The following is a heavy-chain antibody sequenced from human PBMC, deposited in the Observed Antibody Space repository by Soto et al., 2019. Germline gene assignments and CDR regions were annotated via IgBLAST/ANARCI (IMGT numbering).Heavy chain of an antibody. CDR1: GFTFSSYA. J-gene: IGHJ3*02. Sequence: QVQLVESGGGVVQPGRSLRLSCAASGFTFSSYAMHWVRQAPGKGLEWVAVISYDGSNKYYADSVKGRFTISRDNSKNTQYPQMNSLRAEDTAVYYCPTILTIAAVGSRRGVDIWGQGTMVTVSS. D-gene: IGHD6-13*01. CDR3: PTILTIAAVGSRRGVDI. CDR2: ISYDGSNK. V-gene: IGHV3-30-3*01.